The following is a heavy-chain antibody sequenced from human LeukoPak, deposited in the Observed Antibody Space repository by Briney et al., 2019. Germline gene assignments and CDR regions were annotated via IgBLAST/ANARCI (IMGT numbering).Heavy chain of an antibody. Sequence: ASVKVSCKASGYTFTSYYMHWVRQAPGQGLEWMGLINPTGGSTGYAQKLQGRVTMTTDTSTGTAYMELRSLRSDDTAVYYCARVRDYYDSSGYYPILDYWGQGTLVTVSS. J-gene: IGHJ4*02. CDR3: ARVRDYYDSSGYYPILDY. D-gene: IGHD3-22*01. V-gene: IGHV1-46*01. CDR1: GYTFTSYY. CDR2: INPTGGST.